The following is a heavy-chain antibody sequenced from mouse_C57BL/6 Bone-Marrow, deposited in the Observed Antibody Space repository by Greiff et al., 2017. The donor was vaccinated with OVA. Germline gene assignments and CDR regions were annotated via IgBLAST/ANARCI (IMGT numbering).Heavy chain of an antibody. V-gene: IGHV1-59*01. Sequence: QVQLQQPGAELVRPGTSVKLYCKASGYTFTNYWMHWVKQRPGQGLEWIGVIAPSDSYINYNQKFKGRATLTVDTSSSTAYMHLSSLTSEDSAVYYCAHYGSRLYLHYWGQGTSLTVSS. D-gene: IGHD1-1*01. CDR2: IAPSDSYI. CDR3: AHYGSRLYLHY. CDR1: GYTFTNYW. J-gene: IGHJ2*02.